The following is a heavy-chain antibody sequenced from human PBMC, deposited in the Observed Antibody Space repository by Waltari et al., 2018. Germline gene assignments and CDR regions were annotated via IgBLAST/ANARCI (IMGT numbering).Heavy chain of an antibody. CDR2: INPNSGGT. Sequence: QVQLVQSGAEVKKPGASVKVSCKTSGYTFTGSFMHWVRQAPGQGLEWMGWINPNSGGTDYAQQFQGRVTMTRDTSMSTAYMELSRLRSDDTAVYFCARPTRGYYYDGMDVWGQGTTVTVSS. J-gene: IGHJ6*02. V-gene: IGHV1-2*02. CDR3: ARPTRGYYYDGMDV. CDR1: GYTFTGSF.